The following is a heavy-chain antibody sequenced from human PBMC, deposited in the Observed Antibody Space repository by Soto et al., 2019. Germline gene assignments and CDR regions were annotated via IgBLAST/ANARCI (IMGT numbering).Heavy chain of an antibody. D-gene: IGHD2-8*01. J-gene: IGHJ4*02. CDR1: GGSFSNHY. CDR2: ISYNGNT. Sequence: SETLSLTCTVSGGSFSNHYWSWIRQPPGKGLEWIGYISYNGNTNYNPSLKSRVTILVDTSKSQFSLKLSSVTAADTAVYYCARGNGFNLYWGQGALVTVSS. V-gene: IGHV4-59*11. CDR3: ARGNGFNLY.